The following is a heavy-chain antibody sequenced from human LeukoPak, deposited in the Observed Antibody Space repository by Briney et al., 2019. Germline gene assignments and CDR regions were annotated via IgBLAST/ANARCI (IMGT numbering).Heavy chain of an antibody. CDR1: GSSFTSYW. Sequence: GESLKISCKGSGSSFTSYWIGWVRQMPGKGLEWMGIIYPGDSDTRYSPSFQGQVTISADKSISTAYLQWSSLKASDTAMYYCARSRGSGSYPSAVDYWGQGTLVTVSS. D-gene: IGHD3-10*01. J-gene: IGHJ4*02. CDR2: IYPGDSDT. V-gene: IGHV5-51*01. CDR3: ARSRGSGSYPSAVDY.